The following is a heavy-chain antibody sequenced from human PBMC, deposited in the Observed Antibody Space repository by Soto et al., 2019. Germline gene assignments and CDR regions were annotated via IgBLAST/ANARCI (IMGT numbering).Heavy chain of an antibody. Sequence: HPGGSLRLSCAASGFTFSSYAMHWVRQAPGKGLEWVAVISYDGSNKYYADSVKGRFTISRDNSKNTLYLQMNSLRAEDTAVYYCARDLNSGSYYRGYFDYWGQGTLVTVSS. CDR1: GFTFSSYA. CDR3: ARDLNSGSYYRGYFDY. CDR2: ISYDGSNK. J-gene: IGHJ4*02. V-gene: IGHV3-30-3*01. D-gene: IGHD1-26*01.